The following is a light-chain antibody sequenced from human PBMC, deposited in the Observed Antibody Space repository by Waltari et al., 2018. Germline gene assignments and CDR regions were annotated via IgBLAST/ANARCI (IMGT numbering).Light chain of an antibody. CDR3: HQRGSWPQT. CDR1: QSVSSD. V-gene: IGKV3-11*01. Sequence: EIVLTQSPATLSLSPGERATPPCRASQSVSSDLAWYQQKPGQAPRLLIHDASNRAPGIPARFSGSGSGTDFTLTISSLEPEDFAVYYCHQRGSWPQTFGQGTQLELK. J-gene: IGKJ2*01. CDR2: DAS.